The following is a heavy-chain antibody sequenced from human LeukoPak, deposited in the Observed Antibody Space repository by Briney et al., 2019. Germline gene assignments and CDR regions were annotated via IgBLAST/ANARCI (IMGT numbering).Heavy chain of an antibody. CDR2: IDGSGSST. J-gene: IGHJ4*02. CDR3: ATVQYQLPTARWPSLY. V-gene: IGHV3-23*01. Sequence: QPGGSLRLSCVASGFTFSNYAMSWVRQAPAKGLEWVSTIDGSGSSTFYAESVKGRFTISRDSYKNTLYLQMNSLRVEDTAIYYCATVQYQLPTARWPSLYWGQGTLVTVSS. CDR1: GFTFSNYA. D-gene: IGHD2-2*01.